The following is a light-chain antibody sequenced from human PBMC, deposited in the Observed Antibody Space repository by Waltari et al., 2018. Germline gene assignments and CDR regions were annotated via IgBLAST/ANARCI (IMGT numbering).Light chain of an antibody. CDR1: TRAFGRYNY. Sequence: QSALTQPASVSGSPRQSITISCTGTTRAFGRYNYVAWYQCHPGKDPELIIYAATNRPAGVSVRFSCSKSGNTASLSISGLQPEDEADYYCSSYTSIKTPYVVFGGGTKVTVL. CDR3: SSYTSIKTPYVV. CDR2: AAT. J-gene: IGLJ2*01. V-gene: IGLV2-14*01.